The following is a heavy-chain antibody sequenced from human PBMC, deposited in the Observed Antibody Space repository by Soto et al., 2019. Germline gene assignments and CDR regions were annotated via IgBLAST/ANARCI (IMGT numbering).Heavy chain of an antibody. Sequence: QVQLQESGPGLVKPSQTLSLTCTVSGGSISSGGYYWSWIRQHPGKGLEWIGYIYYSGSTYYNPSLKSRVTISVDTSKNGFSLQLSSGTAADTAVYYCARDRTYYDILTGSLYYYGMDVWGQGTTVTVSS. J-gene: IGHJ6*02. CDR3: ARDRTYYDILTGSLYYYGMDV. CDR1: GGSISSGGYY. V-gene: IGHV4-31*03. CDR2: IYYSGST. D-gene: IGHD3-9*01.